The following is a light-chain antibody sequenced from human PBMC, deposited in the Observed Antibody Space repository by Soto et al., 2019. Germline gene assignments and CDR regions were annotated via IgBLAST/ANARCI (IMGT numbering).Light chain of an antibody. CDR3: AAWDDNLNGVV. CDR1: SSNIGSKT. V-gene: IGLV1-44*01. CDR2: SNN. J-gene: IGLJ3*02. Sequence: QSVLTQPPSASGTPGQRVTFSCSGSSSNIGSKTVNWYQQLPGTAPKLLIYSNNQRPSGVPDRFSGSKSGTSASLAISGLQSEDEADYYCAAWDDNLNGVVFGGRTKLTVL.